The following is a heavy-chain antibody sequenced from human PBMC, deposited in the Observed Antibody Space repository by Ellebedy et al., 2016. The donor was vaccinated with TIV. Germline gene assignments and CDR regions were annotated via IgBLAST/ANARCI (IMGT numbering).Heavy chain of an antibody. Sequence: AASVKVSCKASGGTFSNYAVSWVRQAPGQGPEWMGGIIPLFGTINYAQKFQSRVTFSADESTGTAYMELSSLRSEDTAVYYCAKTGGDYVTYYFDCWGQGTLVTVSS. CDR1: GGTFSNYA. V-gene: IGHV1-69*13. CDR2: IIPLFGTI. CDR3: AKTGGDYVTYYFDC. J-gene: IGHJ4*02. D-gene: IGHD4-17*01.